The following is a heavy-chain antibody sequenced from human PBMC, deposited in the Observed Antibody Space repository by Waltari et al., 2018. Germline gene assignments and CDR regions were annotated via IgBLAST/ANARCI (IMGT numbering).Heavy chain of an antibody. CDR2: INPNSGGT. Sequence: QVQLVQSGAEVKKPGASVKVSCKASGYTFTGYYMHWVRQAPGQGLEWMGRINPNSGGTNYAQKFQGRVTMTRDTSISTAYMELSRLRSDDTAVYYCARRWLSHYYYYGMDVWGQGTTVTVSS. CDR1: GYTFTGYY. J-gene: IGHJ6*02. V-gene: IGHV1-2*06. D-gene: IGHD3-22*01. CDR3: ARRWLSHYYYYGMDV.